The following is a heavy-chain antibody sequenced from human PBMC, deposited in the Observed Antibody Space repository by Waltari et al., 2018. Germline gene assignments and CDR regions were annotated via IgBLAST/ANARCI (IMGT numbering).Heavy chain of an antibody. D-gene: IGHD6-19*01. V-gene: IGHV2-26*01. Sequence: QVTLKESGPVLVKPTETLTLTCTVSGFSLSNARMDVSWIRQPPGKALEWLAHIFSNDEKSYSTYLKSRLTISKDTSKSQVVLTMTNMDPVDTATYYCARIRAEAGKGVYYYYYGMDVWGQGTTVTVSS. CDR3: ARIRAEAGKGVYYYYYGMDV. CDR2: IFSNDEK. CDR1: GFSLSNARMD. J-gene: IGHJ6*02.